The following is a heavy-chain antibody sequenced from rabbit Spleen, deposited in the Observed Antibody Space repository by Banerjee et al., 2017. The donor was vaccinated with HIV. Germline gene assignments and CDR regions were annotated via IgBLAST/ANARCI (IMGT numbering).Heavy chain of an antibody. Sequence: QEQLEESGGDLVKPEGSLTLTCTASGFSFSSNYWICWVRQAPGKGLEWIGYIDPVFGVTYYASWVNGRFTISSHNAQNMLYLQLNSLTAADTATYFCARGYADSSGLPTYYFNLWGQGTLVTVS. D-gene: IGHD8-1*01. CDR3: ARGYADSSGLPTYYFNL. V-gene: IGHV1S45*01. CDR2: IDPVFGVT. J-gene: IGHJ4*01. CDR1: GFSFSSNYW.